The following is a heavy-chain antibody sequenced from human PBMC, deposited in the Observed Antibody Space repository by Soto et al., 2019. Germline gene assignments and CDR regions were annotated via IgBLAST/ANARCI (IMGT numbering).Heavy chain of an antibody. Sequence: QVQLVESGGGVVQPGRSLRLSCAASGFNFGGYGMHWVRQAPGKGLEWVAITRHDGSNTYYADSVRGRFTISRDNSKNTLYLQMNSLTVEDTAVYYCARDGVGATTYFGYFDSWGQGTLITVSS. CDR1: GFNFGGYG. V-gene: IGHV3-33*01. CDR3: ARDGVGATTYFGYFDS. CDR2: TRHDGSNT. J-gene: IGHJ4*02. D-gene: IGHD1-26*01.